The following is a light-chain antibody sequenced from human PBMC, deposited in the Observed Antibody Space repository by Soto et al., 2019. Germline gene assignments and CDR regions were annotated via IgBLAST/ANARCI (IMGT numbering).Light chain of an antibody. Sequence: QSVLTQPPSVSAAPGQKVTISCSGSTSNIGNNYVSWYQQLPGTAPKVLIYDNNKRPSGTPDRFSGSQSGTSATLGITGLQTGDEADYYCGTWDSSLSAVVFGGGTKLTVL. CDR1: TSNIGNNY. J-gene: IGLJ2*01. CDR2: DNN. V-gene: IGLV1-51*01. CDR3: GTWDSSLSAVV.